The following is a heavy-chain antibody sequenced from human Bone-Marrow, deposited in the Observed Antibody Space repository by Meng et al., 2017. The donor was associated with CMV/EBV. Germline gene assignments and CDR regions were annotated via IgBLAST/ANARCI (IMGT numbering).Heavy chain of an antibody. CDR3: ARGVPPFDY. Sequence: LSLTVAVCGASVPGYSWTWIRRAPGKGLEGIGAGYPGGGANNSPSLKIRVTISGDTSKKQFSLKLTSVTAADTAVYYCARGVPPFDYWGQGILVTVSS. CDR2: GYPGGGA. J-gene: IGHJ4*02. CDR1: GASVPGYS. V-gene: IGHV4-34*01.